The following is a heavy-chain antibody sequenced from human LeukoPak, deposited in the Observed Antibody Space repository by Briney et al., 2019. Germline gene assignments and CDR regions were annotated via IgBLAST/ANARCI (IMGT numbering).Heavy chain of an antibody. CDR2: MSSSGSTI. Sequence: GGSLRLSCAASGFTFTSYEMNWVRQAPGKGLEWVSYMSSSGSTIYYADSVKGRFTISRDNAKNSLYLQMNSLRAEDTAVYYCARDNYGSGSYVDYWGQGSLVTVSS. D-gene: IGHD3-10*01. V-gene: IGHV3-48*03. J-gene: IGHJ4*02. CDR1: GFTFTSYE. CDR3: ARDNYGSGSYVDY.